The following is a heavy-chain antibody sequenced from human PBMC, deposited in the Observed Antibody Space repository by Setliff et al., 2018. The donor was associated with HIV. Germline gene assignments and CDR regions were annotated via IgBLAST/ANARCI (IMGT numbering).Heavy chain of an antibody. V-gene: IGHV3-7*05. CDR1: GFTFSTYW. CDR3: ATDCAVVGGTGSLDS. J-gene: IGHJ4*02. D-gene: IGHD1-26*01. Sequence: GGSLRLSCAASGFTFSTYWMSRVRQAPGKGLEWVANIKQDGSEKNYMDSVKGRFTISRDNAKNSLYLQMNSLRVEDTAVYYCATDCAVVGGTGSLDSWGQGTLVTVSS. CDR2: IKQDGSEK.